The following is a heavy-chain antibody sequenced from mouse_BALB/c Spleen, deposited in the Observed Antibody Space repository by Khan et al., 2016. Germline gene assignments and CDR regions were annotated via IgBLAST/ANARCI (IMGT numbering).Heavy chain of an antibody. V-gene: IGHV5-6*01. CDR3: ARHGGYDSDDVMDY. CDR1: GFTFSTYA. CDR2: ISSGGRYT. Sequence: EVELVESGGDLVKPGGSLKLSCAASGFTFSTYAMSWVGQTPDKRLEWVATISSGGRYTYYPDRVKGRFTISRDTAKNTLYLQMSSLKSEDTAMYYCARHGGYDSDDVMDYWGQGTSVTVSS. J-gene: IGHJ4*01. D-gene: IGHD2-4*01.